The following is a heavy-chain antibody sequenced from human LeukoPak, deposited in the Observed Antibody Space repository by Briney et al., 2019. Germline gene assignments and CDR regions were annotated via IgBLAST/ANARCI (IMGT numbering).Heavy chain of an antibody. D-gene: IGHD3-10*01. Sequence: GGSLRLSCAASGFTFGDYYMSWIRQAPGKGLEWVSYISSSGSTIYYAAAVKGRFTISRDNAKNSLYLQMNSLRAEDTAVYYCARHYYPGGAFDIWGQGTMVTVSS. CDR2: ISSSGSTI. CDR3: ARHYYPGGAFDI. CDR1: GFTFGDYY. J-gene: IGHJ3*02. V-gene: IGHV3-11*01.